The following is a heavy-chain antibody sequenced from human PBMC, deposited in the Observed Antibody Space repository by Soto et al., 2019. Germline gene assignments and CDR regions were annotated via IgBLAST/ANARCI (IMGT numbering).Heavy chain of an antibody. V-gene: IGHV1-69*13. CDR1: GGTFSSYA. D-gene: IGHD3-22*01. J-gene: IGHJ4*02. Sequence: SVKVSCKASGGTFSSYAISLVRQCPGQGLEWVGGFIPIFGTANYAQKFQGRDTITADESTSTAYMELSSLRSEDTAVYYCARDYYYDRSGYYLDYCVQGTLVTVSS. CDR3: ARDYYYDRSGYYLDY. CDR2: FIPIFGTA.